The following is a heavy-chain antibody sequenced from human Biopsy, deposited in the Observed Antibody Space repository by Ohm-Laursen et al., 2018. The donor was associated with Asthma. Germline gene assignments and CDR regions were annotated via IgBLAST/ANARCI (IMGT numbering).Heavy chain of an antibody. V-gene: IGHV4-34*01. CDR2: IIHSGNT. D-gene: IGHD2-15*01. CDR3: ARGGYCSGGDCYLRRPLSPVSYFDL. Sequence: SDTLSLTCAVYGGSFSGHYWTWIRPPPGKGLEWIGEIIHSGNTNYNRALKSRVTMSVDTPKNQFSLKLASVTVADMAVYYCARGGYCSGGDCYLRRPLSPVSYFDLWGRGTLVTVSS. CDR1: GGSFSGHY. J-gene: IGHJ2*01.